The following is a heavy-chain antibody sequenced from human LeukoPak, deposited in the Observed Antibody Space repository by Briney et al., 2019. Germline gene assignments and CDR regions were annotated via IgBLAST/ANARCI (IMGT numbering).Heavy chain of an antibody. CDR2: IIPFLDIA. CDR3: ARTPHTGHDALDI. CDR1: GGTFSNYA. Sequence: SVKVSCKASGGTFSNYAISWVRQAPGQGLEWMGRIIPFLDIADYAQKFQGRVTITADKSTSTAYMELSSLRAEDTAVYYCARTPHTGHDALDIWGQGTTVTVSS. J-gene: IGHJ3*02. D-gene: IGHD2-8*02. V-gene: IGHV1-69*04.